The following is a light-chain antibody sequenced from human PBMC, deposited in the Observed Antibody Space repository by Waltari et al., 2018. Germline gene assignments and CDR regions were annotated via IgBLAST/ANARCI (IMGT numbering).Light chain of an antibody. V-gene: IGLV4-60*03. CDR2: LQGSGSS. CDR3: ETWDRYTWV. Sequence: QPVLTQSSSASASLASSVKLSCTLSSGHSDHIIACHQQEPGKAPRCLMALQGSGSSHKGSGVPDRCSGSSSGADRYLTISNLQSEDEADYYCETWDRYTWVFGGGTKLTVL. J-gene: IGLJ3*02. CDR1: SGHSDHI.